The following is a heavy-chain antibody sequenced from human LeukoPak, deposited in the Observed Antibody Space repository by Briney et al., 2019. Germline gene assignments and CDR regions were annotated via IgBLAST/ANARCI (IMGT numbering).Heavy chain of an antibody. CDR1: SSYH. Sequence: SSYHWGWLRQPPGKGLEWVSTISYSGGSTYCADSVKGRFAISRDSSKNTLYLQMNGLRGEDTAVYYCAKDDGGSPPDAFDIWGQGTLVTVSS. J-gene: IGHJ3*02. D-gene: IGHD3-10*01. CDR3: AKDDGGSPPDAFDI. CDR2: ISYSGGST. V-gene: IGHV3-23*01.